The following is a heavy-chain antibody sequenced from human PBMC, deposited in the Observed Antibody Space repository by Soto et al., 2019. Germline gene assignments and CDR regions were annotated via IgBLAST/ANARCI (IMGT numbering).Heavy chain of an antibody. CDR3: ARGVAVAGHYFDS. D-gene: IGHD6-19*01. CDR1: GGSFSGYH. Sequence: QVQLQQWGAGLLKPSETLSVTCAVYGGSFSGYHWSWIRQPPGKGLEWIGAIDHSGTTNYNPSLESRVTISVDTSKNQFSLKVSSVTAADTAVYYCARGVAVAGHYFDSWGQGTLVTVSS. V-gene: IGHV4-34*01. J-gene: IGHJ4*02. CDR2: IDHSGTT.